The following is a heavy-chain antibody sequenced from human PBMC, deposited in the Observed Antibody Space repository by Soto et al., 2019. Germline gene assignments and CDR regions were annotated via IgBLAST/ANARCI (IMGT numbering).Heavy chain of an antibody. CDR3: ARDPEYSSSGGADY. CDR2: IIPILGIA. J-gene: IGHJ4*02. V-gene: IGHV1-69*08. D-gene: IGHD6-6*01. Sequence: QVQLVQSGAEVQKPGSSVKVSCKASGGTFSSYTISWVRQAPGQGLEWMGRIIPILGIANYAQKFQGRVTITADKSTSTAYMELSSLRSEDTAVYYCARDPEYSSSGGADYWGQGTLVTVSS. CDR1: GGTFSSYT.